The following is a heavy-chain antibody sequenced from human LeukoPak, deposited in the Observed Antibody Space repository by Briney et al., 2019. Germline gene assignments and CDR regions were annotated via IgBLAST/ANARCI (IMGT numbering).Heavy chain of an antibody. Sequence: ASVKVSCKASDYTFTSYDITWVRQAPGQGLDWMGWISGYNGNTNYAQNFQGRVTMTTDTSTSTAYMELRSLRSDDTAVYYCARGPRYCSSTSCFAGHWYFDLWGRGTLVTVSS. CDR1: DYTFTSYD. CDR3: ARGPRYCSSTSCFAGHWYFDL. J-gene: IGHJ2*01. V-gene: IGHV1-18*04. D-gene: IGHD2-2*01. CDR2: ISGYNGNT.